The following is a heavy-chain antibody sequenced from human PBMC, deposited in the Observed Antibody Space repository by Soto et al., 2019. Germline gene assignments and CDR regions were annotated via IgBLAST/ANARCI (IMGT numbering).Heavy chain of an antibody. D-gene: IGHD2-21*02. CDR2: ISDDGSNK. J-gene: IGHJ4*02. CDR3: AKDHEAYCGGDCYWILDY. Sequence: QVQLVESGGGVVQPGRSLRLSCAASGFTFSSYGMHWVRQAPGKGLEWVAVISDDGSNKYYADSVKGRFTISRDNSKNTLYLQMNSLRADDTAVYYCAKDHEAYCGGDCYWILDYWGQGTLVTVSS. CDR1: GFTFSSYG. V-gene: IGHV3-30*18.